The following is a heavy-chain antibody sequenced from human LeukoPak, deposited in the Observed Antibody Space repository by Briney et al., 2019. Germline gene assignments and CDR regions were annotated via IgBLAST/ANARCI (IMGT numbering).Heavy chain of an antibody. CDR2: ISSSGHSI. V-gene: IGHV3-11*01. CDR1: GLMSSGYY. Sequence: GGSLRLSCAASGLMSSGYYISWIRQAPGKGLEWVAYISSSGHSIDYADSVRGRFTISRDNAKNSLYLQMNSLRAEDTAVYYCARLGVADGFDVWGQGTRVTVSS. CDR3: ARLGVADGFDV. D-gene: IGHD2-15*01. J-gene: IGHJ3*01.